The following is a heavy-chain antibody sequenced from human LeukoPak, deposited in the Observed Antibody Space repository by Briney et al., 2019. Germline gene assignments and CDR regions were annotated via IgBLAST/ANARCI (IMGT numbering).Heavy chain of an antibody. Sequence: KPSETLSLTCTVSGGSISSYYWSWIRQPPGKGLEWIGYIYYSGSTNYNPSLKSRVTMSVDTWKNQFSLSLSSVTAADTAVYYCASIAAADYFDYWGQGTLVTVSS. CDR1: GGSISSYY. CDR2: IYYSGST. CDR3: ASIAAADYFDY. V-gene: IGHV4-59*01. D-gene: IGHD6-13*01. J-gene: IGHJ4*02.